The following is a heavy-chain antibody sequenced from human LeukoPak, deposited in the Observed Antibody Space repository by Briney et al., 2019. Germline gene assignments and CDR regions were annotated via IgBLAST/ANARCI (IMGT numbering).Heavy chain of an antibody. Sequence: GGSLRPSCAASGFTFSNYAMTWVRQAPGKGLEWVSSFTASGGRTYYADSVKGRFTISRDNSKNTLYLQLNSLSAADTALYFCAKGLSDPNLVLDSWGQGTLVTVSS. CDR1: GFTFSNYA. D-gene: IGHD2-8*02. J-gene: IGHJ4*02. CDR2: FTASGGRT. CDR3: AKGLSDPNLVLDS. V-gene: IGHV3-23*01.